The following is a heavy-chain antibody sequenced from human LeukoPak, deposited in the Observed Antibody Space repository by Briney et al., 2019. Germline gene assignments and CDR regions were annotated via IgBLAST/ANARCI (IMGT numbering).Heavy chain of an antibody. CDR3: ARDWHTGEDAFNF. J-gene: IGHJ3*01. D-gene: IGHD3-16*01. V-gene: IGHV4-38-2*02. Sequence: SETLSLTCTVSGYSISSGYYWGWIRQPPGKGLEWIGSIYHSGNTYYNPSLKSRVTISVDTSKNQFSLKLSSVTAADTAVYYCARDWHTGEDAFNFXGXXXVVTVS. CDR2: IYHSGNT. CDR1: GYSISSGYY.